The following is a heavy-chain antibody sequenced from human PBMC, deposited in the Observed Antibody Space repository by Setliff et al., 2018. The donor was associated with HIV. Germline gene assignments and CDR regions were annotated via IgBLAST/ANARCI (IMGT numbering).Heavy chain of an antibody. CDR3: ARGDNFWSGYLLGESYYYYYMDV. CDR1: GFTFGSYA. D-gene: IGHD3-3*01. Sequence: LRLSCAPSGFTFGSYAMHWVRQAPGKGLVWVSRINTDGSSTSYADSVEGRFTISRDNTKNPLYLQMNSLRVEDTAFYYCARGDNFWSGYLLGESYYYYYMDVWGKGATVTVSS. V-gene: IGHV3-74*01. J-gene: IGHJ6*03. CDR2: INTDGSST.